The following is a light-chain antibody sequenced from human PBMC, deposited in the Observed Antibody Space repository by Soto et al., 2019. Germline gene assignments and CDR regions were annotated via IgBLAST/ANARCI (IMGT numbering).Light chain of an antibody. V-gene: IGKV1-5*03. CDR2: KAS. CDR1: QSVSGW. Sequence: DIQMTQSPSTLSASVGDRVTITCRASQSVSGWLAWYQHKPGKAPKLLIYKASSLEGGVPSRFSGSGSGTDFTLTISWLQPDDFATYYCQQYNNYPRTFGQGTKVEIK. CDR3: QQYNNYPRT. J-gene: IGKJ1*01.